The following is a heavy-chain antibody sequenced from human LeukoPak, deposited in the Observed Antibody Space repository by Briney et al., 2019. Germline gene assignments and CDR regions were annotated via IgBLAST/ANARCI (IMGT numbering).Heavy chain of an antibody. D-gene: IGHD6-25*01. V-gene: IGHV3-7*01. CDR2: IKKDGSEK. Sequence: GRSLRLFCAASGFIYSTYWMSWVRQAPGKGLEWVAKIKKDGSEKYYVDSMKGRFNIPSDNAKTSLYLQMNSLGAEDTAVYYCAKCRYAATFYFFDSWGQGTLVTVSS. CDR3: AKCRYAATFYFFDS. J-gene: IGHJ4*02. CDR1: GFIYSTYW.